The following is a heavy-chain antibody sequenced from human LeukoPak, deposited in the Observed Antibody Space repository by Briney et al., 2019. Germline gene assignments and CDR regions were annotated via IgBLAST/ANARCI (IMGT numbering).Heavy chain of an antibody. CDR2: IYYSGST. Sequence: SETLSLTCAVYGGSFSGYYWSWIRQPPGKGLEWIGSIYYSGSTYYNPSLKSRVTISVDTSKIQFSLNLSSVTAADTAVYYCARVETGIAEDYRYYYYMDVWGKGTTVTVSS. J-gene: IGHJ6*03. CDR3: ARVETGIAEDYRYYYYMDV. CDR1: GGSFSGYY. D-gene: IGHD6-13*01. V-gene: IGHV4-34*01.